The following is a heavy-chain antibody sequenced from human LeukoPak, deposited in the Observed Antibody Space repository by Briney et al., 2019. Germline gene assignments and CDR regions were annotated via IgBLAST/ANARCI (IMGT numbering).Heavy chain of an antibody. V-gene: IGHV1-18*01. Sequence: ASVKVSCKASGYTFTSYGISWVRQAPGQGLEWMGWISAYNSNTNYAQKLQGRVTMTTDTSTSTAYMELRSLRSDDTAVYYCARDTPPTLGYCSGGSCYSRWAWFDPWGQGTLVTVSS. CDR3: ARDTPPTLGYCSGGSCYSRWAWFDP. D-gene: IGHD2-15*01. CDR1: GYTFTSYG. CDR2: ISAYNSNT. J-gene: IGHJ5*02.